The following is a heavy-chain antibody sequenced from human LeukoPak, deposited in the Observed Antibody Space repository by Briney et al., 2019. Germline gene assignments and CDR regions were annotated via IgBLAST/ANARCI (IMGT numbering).Heavy chain of an antibody. V-gene: IGHV4-4*02. CDR3: GSTYSSSLYFDY. Sequence: SGTLSLTCAVSGGSISSSNWWSWVRQPPGKGLEWIGEIYHNGSTYYNPSLKSRVTIAVDTSKKQFSLKLSSVTAADTAVYYCGSTYSSSLYFDYWGQGTLVTVSS. CDR2: IYHNGST. CDR1: GGSISSSNW. D-gene: IGHD6-19*01. J-gene: IGHJ4*02.